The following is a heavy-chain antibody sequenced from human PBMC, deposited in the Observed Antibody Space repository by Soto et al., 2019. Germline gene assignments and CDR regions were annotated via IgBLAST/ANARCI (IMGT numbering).Heavy chain of an antibody. V-gene: IGHV3-23*01. CDR3: AKDRGAGGRFSGIAVAGIPS. CDR1: GFTFSSYA. Sequence: EVQLLESGGGLVQPGGSLRLSCAASGFTFSSYAMSWVRQTPGKGLEWVSGISGGGGNTYYADSVTGRFTISRDNYRNTLYLQMNSLSAADTAIYYCAKDRGAGGRFSGIAVAGIPSWGQVTLVTDAS. D-gene: IGHD6-19*01. J-gene: IGHJ4*02. CDR2: ISGGGGNT.